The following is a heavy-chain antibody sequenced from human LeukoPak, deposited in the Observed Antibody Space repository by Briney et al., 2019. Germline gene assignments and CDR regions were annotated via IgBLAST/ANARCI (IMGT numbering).Heavy chain of an antibody. Sequence: GGSLRLSCAASGFTFSTYAMHWVRQAPGKGLEWVAFMRYDGNFEDYVDSVKGRFTIPRDNSKKTLYLQMKSLRPEDTAVYYCAKRGDTGYDFSFDSWGQGTLVIVSS. V-gene: IGHV3-30*02. CDR1: GFTFSTYA. D-gene: IGHD5-12*01. CDR3: AKRGDTGYDFSFDS. CDR2: MRYDGNFE. J-gene: IGHJ4*02.